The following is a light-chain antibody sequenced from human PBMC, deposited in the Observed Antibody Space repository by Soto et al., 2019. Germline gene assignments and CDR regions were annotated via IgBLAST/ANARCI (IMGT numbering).Light chain of an antibody. CDR1: QSISSY. V-gene: IGKV1-39*01. Sequence: DIQMTQSPSSLSASVGDRVTITCRASQSISSYLNWYQQKPGKAPKLLIYAASSLQSGVPSRFSGSGSGTDFTITISSLQPEDFATYYCQQSYSTLYTFGQGTKLETK. CDR3: QQSYSTLYT. CDR2: AAS. J-gene: IGKJ2*01.